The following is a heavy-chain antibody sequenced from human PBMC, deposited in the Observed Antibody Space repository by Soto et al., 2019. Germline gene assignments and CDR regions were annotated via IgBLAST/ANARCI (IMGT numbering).Heavy chain of an antibody. J-gene: IGHJ6*02. CDR3: ARVGVGAKGGDYYYYGMDV. Sequence: QVQLVESGGGVVQPGRSLRLSCAASGFTFSSYGMHWVRQAPGKGLEWVAVIWYDGSNKYYADSVKGRFTISRDNSKNTLYLQMNRLRAEDTAVYYCARVGVGAKGGDYYYYGMDVWGQGTTVTVSS. CDR2: IWYDGSNK. V-gene: IGHV3-33*01. D-gene: IGHD1-26*01. CDR1: GFTFSSYG.